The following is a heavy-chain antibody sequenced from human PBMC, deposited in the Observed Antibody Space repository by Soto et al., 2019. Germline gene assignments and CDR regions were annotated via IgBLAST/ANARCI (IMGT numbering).Heavy chain of an antibody. V-gene: IGHV5-10-1*01. CDR2: IDPSDSQT. J-gene: IGHJ4*02. CDR1: GRSFACYW. CDR3: ARQIYDSDTGPNFQYYFDS. D-gene: IGHD3-22*01. Sequence: PWESLTIPCRRSGRSFACYWITWVRQKPGKGLEWMGRIDPSDSQTYYSPSFRGHVTISATKSITTVFLQWSSLRASDTAMYYCARQIYDSDTGPNFQYYFDSWGQGTPCTVSS.